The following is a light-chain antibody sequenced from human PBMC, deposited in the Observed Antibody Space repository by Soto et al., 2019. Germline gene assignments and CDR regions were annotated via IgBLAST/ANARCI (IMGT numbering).Light chain of an antibody. Sequence: EIVMTQSPLSLPVTPGEPASISCRSSQSLLHSNGYKYLDWYLQKPGQSPQVLISLGSNRASGVPDRFSGSGSGTNFTLTISRVEAQDVGVYYCMQALQTPTFGQGTKVEIK. CDR3: MQALQTPT. CDR1: QSLLHSNGYKY. CDR2: LGS. J-gene: IGKJ1*01. V-gene: IGKV2-28*01.